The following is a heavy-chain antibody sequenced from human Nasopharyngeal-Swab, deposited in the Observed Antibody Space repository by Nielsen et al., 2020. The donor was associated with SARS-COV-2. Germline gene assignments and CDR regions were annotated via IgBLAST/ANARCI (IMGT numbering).Heavy chain of an antibody. CDR3: SRGLFPGDY. Sequence: GESLKISCAASGFSFNVFGMTWVRQAPGKGLEWVSSISSRYIHIYSADAVKGRFTISRDNAENSLHLQMHSLRAEDSGVYYCSRGLFPGDYWGQGTLVTVSS. V-gene: IGHV3-21*01. J-gene: IGHJ4*02. CDR1: GFSFNVFG. CDR2: ISSRYIHI.